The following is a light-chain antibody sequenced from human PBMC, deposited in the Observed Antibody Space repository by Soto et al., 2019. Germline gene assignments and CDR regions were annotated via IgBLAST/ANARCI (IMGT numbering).Light chain of an antibody. CDR1: QSVGSN. CDR2: GAS. Sequence: EIVMTQSPVTLSLSPGERATLSCRASQSVGSNLAWYQQRPGHAHRLLIYGASTRATGIPARFSGSGSGTEITLNISSLQSEAFAVYYCQNNDNWRYTFGQWTKLEIK. J-gene: IGKJ2*01. V-gene: IGKV3-15*01. CDR3: QNNDNWRYT.